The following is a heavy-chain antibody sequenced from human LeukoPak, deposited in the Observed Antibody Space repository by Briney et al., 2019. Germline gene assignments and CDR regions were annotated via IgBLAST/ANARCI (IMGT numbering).Heavy chain of an antibody. V-gene: IGHV1-2*02. CDR1: GYTFTGYY. J-gene: IGHJ6*03. Sequence: ASVKVSCKASGYTFTGYYMHWVRQAPGQGLEWMGWINPNSGGTNYAQKFQGRVTMTRDTSISTAYMELSRLRSDDTAVYYCASARLTYCSGGSCYSGSYMDVWGKGTTVTVSS. CDR3: ASARLTYCSGGSCYSGSYMDV. D-gene: IGHD2-15*01. CDR2: INPNSGGT.